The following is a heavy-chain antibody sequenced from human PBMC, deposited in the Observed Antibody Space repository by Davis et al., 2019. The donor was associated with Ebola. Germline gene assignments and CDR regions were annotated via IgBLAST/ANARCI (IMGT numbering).Heavy chain of an antibody. CDR2: IYYSGST. J-gene: IGHJ4*02. CDR3: ARGQIRRVGEYYFDY. D-gene: IGHD3-10*01. V-gene: IGHV4-59*01. CDR1: GGSFSGYY. Sequence: GSLRLSCAVYGGSFSGYYWSWIRQPPGKGLEWIGYIYYSGSTNYNPSLKSRVTISVDTSKNQFSLKLSSVTAADTAVYYCARGQIRRVGEYYFDYWGQGTLVTVSS.